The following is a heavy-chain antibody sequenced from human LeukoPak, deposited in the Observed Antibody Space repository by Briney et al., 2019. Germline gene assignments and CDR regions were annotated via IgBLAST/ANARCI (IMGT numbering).Heavy chain of an antibody. CDR2: IKQDGSEK. J-gene: IGHJ4*02. CDR1: GFTLSNSW. Sequence: PGGSLRLSCAASGFTLSNSWMSWGRQAPGKGLEWVANIKQDGSEKYYVDSVKGRFSISRDNAKNSLYLQMNSLRAEDTAVYYCARGVKSYSSSSGGYYYWGQGTLVTVSS. V-gene: IGHV3-7*02. CDR3: ARGVKSYSSSSGGYYY. D-gene: IGHD6-6*01.